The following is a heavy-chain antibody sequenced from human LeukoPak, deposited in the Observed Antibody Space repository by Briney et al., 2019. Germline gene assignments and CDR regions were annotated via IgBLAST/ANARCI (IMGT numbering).Heavy chain of an antibody. Sequence: ASVKVSCKTSGYTFIAYYIHWVRQAPGQGLEWMARINPNSGVTKFAQKFQGRVTMSRDASISTAYMELSGLTSDDTAVYYCARDKKGELLIYPDYWGQGTLVTVSS. D-gene: IGHD1-26*01. J-gene: IGHJ4*02. CDR2: INPNSGVT. CDR1: GYTFIAYY. V-gene: IGHV1-2*02. CDR3: ARDKKGELLIYPDY.